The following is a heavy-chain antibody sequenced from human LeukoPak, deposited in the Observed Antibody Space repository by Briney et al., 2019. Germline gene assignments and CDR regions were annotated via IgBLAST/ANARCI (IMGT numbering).Heavy chain of an antibody. V-gene: IGHV3-23*01. D-gene: IGHD3-9*01. Sequence: GGTLRLSCAASGFTFSSYAMSWVRQAPGKGLEWVSAISGSGGRTYYADSVKGRFTISRGNSKNTLYLQINSLRAEATAGFYCSKDRHTEHYDILTGYPFDPWGQGTLVTVSS. CDR1: GFTFSSYA. CDR3: SKDRHTEHYDILTGYPFDP. CDR2: ISGSGGRT. J-gene: IGHJ5*02.